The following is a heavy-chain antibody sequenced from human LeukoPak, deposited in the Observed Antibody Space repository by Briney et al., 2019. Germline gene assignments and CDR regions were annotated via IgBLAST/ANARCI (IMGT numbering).Heavy chain of an antibody. D-gene: IGHD3-10*01. CDR2: ISGYNGNT. J-gene: IGHJ4*02. CDR1: GYTFSRYG. CDR3: ARGGGSGSYSPIKFDY. Sequence: ASVKVSCKASGYTFSRYGLNWVRQAPGQGLEWMGWISGYNGNTNYAQKLQGRVTMTTDTSTSTAYMELRSLRSDDTAVYYCARGGGSGSYSPIKFDYWGQGTLVTVSS. V-gene: IGHV1-18*01.